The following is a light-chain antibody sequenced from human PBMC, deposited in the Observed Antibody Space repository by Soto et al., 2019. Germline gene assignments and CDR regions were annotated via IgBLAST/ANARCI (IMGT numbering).Light chain of an antibody. V-gene: IGKV3-20*01. CDR3: PPPLT. J-gene: IGKJ1*01. Sequence: EIVLTQSPGTLSLSPGEGATLSCRASQSISSSYLAWYQQKPGQAPRLLIYGASIRATGIPDRFSGSGSETDFTLTINELEPEDFSLYYCPPPLTFGQGTKVDIK. CDR2: GAS. CDR1: QSISSSY.